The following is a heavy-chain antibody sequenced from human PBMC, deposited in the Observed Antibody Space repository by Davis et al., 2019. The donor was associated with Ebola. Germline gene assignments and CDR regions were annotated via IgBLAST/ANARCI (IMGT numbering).Heavy chain of an antibody. V-gene: IGHV3-21*01. CDR3: AREAAVALFDY. J-gene: IGHJ4*02. D-gene: IGHD6-19*01. Sequence: GESLKISCAASGFTFSSHTMHWVRQAPGKGLEWVSLICGDGGDTYYADSVKGRFTISRDNAKNSLYLQMNSLRAEDTAVYYCAREAAVALFDYWGQGTLVTVSS. CDR2: ICGDGGDT. CDR1: GFTFSSHT.